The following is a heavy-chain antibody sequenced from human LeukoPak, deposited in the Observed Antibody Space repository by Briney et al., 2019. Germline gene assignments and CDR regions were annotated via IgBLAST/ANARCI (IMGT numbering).Heavy chain of an antibody. V-gene: IGHV3-30*02. CDR3: ARVVVVPAPGYYYYMDV. Sequence: GGSLRLSCAASGFTFSSYGMHWVRQAPGKGLEWVAFIRYDGSNKYYADSVKGRLTISRDNSKNTLYLQMNSLRAEDTAVYYCARVVVVPAPGYYYYMDVWGKGTTVTVSS. D-gene: IGHD2-2*01. CDR2: IRYDGSNK. CDR1: GFTFSSYG. J-gene: IGHJ6*03.